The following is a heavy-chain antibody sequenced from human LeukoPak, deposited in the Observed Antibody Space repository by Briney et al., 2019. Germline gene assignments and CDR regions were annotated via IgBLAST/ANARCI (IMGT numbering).Heavy chain of an antibody. CDR1: GDSVSGYY. CDR3: ASSSWYGHYGMDV. V-gene: IGHV4-59*02. CDR2: VYYSGST. J-gene: IGHJ6*02. Sequence: SETLSLTCTVSGDSVSGYYWSWIRQPPGKGLERIGYVYYSGSTNYNPSLKSRVTISVDRSKNQFSLKLSSVTAADTAVYYRASSSWYGHYGMDVWGQGTTVTVSS. D-gene: IGHD6-13*01.